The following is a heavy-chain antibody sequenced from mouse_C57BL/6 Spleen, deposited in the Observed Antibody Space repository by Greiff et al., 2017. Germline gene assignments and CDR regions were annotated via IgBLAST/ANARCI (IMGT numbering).Heavy chain of an antibody. CDR1: GYTFTSYW. V-gene: IGHV1-64*01. J-gene: IGHJ2*01. CDR3: ERGDSYYFDY. Sequence: QVQLQQPGAELVKPGASVKLSCKASGYTFTSYWMHWVKQRPGQGLEWIGMIHPNSGSTNYTEKFKSKATLTVDKSASTSYIELSRLRSEASAVYSCERGDSYYFDYWGQGTTLTVSS. CDR2: IHPNSGST.